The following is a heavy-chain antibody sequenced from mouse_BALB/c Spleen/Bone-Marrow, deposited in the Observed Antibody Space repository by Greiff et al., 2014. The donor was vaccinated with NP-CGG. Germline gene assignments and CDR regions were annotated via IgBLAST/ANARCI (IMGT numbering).Heavy chain of an antibody. CDR2: IDPENGDT. Sequence: DVKLQESGAELVRSGASVKLSCTGSGFNIKDSYIHWVKQRPGQGLEWIGWIDPENGDTEYAPKFQGKATMTADTSSNTAYLQLSSLTSEDTAVYYCTPDGNCGWEYWGQGTPVTVSA. D-gene: IGHD2-1*01. V-gene: IGHV14-4*02. J-gene: IGHJ4*01. CDR1: GFNIKDSY. CDR3: TPDGNCGWEY.